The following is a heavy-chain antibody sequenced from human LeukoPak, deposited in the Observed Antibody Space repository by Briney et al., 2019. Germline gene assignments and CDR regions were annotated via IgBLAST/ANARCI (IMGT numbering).Heavy chain of an antibody. CDR1: GFNLTDYW. J-gene: IGHJ4*02. D-gene: IGHD2-8*01. Sequence: GGSLRLSCAASGFNLTDYWMSWVRQAPGKGLEWVANVKQDGSGEYYVDSVKGRFTISRDNAKNTLYLQMNSLRGEDTAVYYCARDAWSVRSYFDYWGQGTLVTVSS. CDR2: VKQDGSGE. V-gene: IGHV3-7*01. CDR3: ARDAWSVRSYFDY.